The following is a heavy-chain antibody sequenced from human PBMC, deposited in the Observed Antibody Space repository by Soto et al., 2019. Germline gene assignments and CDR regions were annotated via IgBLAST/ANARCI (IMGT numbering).Heavy chain of an antibody. Sequence: PGGSLRLSCKCSGFTFRSYAMSWVRHTPGKGLEWVSSISGSGDKTYYADSVKGRFTFSRDNSKNTLYLQMNNLRVEDTAVYYCAKEWTPRRAFAHCGQGT. D-gene: IGHD5-12*01. CDR2: ISGSGDKT. CDR1: GFTFRSYA. V-gene: IGHV3-23*01. J-gene: IGHJ4*02. CDR3: AKEWTPRRAFAH.